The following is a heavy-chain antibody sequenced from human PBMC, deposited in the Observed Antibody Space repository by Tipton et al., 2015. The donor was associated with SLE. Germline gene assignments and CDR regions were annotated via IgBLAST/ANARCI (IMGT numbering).Heavy chain of an antibody. Sequence: SLRLSCAASGFTFSSYSMNWVRQAPGKGLEWVSSISSSSSYIYYADSVKGRFTISRDNAKNSLYLQMNSLRAEDTAVYYCARGGGARYWFDPWGQGTLVTVSA. CDR2: ISSSSSYI. CDR3: ARGGGARYWFDP. CDR1: GFTFSSYS. J-gene: IGHJ5*02. D-gene: IGHD3-10*01. V-gene: IGHV3-21*01.